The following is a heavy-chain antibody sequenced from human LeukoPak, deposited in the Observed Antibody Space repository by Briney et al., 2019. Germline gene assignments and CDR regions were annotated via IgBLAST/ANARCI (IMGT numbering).Heavy chain of an antibody. V-gene: IGHV3-30*18. J-gene: IGHJ4*02. D-gene: IGHD6-19*01. CDR2: ISYDGSNK. CDR1: GFTFSSYG. Sequence: PGGSLRLSSAASGFTFSSYGMHWVRQAPGKGLEWVAVISYDGSNKYYADSVKGRFTISRDNSKNTLYLQMNSLRAEDTAVYYCAKDRYSSGWYYFDYWGQGTLVTVSS. CDR3: AKDRYSSGWYYFDY.